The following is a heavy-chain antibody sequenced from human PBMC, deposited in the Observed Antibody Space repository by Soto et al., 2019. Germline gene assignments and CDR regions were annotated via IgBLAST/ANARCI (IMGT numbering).Heavy chain of an antibody. CDR3: AKDISYDSSSFQH. Sequence: SLRLSCAASGFTFDDYAMHWVRQAPGKGLEWVSGISWNSGSIGYADSVKGRFTISRDNAKNSLYLQMNSLRAEDTALYYCAKDISYDSSSFQHWGQGTLVTVSS. CDR2: ISWNSGSI. V-gene: IGHV3-9*01. CDR1: GFTFDDYA. D-gene: IGHD3-22*01. J-gene: IGHJ1*01.